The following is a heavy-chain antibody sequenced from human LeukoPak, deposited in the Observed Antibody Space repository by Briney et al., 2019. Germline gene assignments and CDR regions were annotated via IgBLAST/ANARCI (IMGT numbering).Heavy chain of an antibody. CDR3: ARGIAVAGTGLDY. V-gene: IGHV4-34*01. J-gene: IGHJ4*02. CDR1: GGSFSGYY. Sequence: SETLSLTCAVYGGSFSGYYWSWIRQPPGKGLGWIGEINHSGSTNYNPSLKSRVTISVDTSKNQFSLKLSSVTAADTAVYYCARGIAVAGTGLDYWGQGTLVTVSS. CDR2: INHSGST. D-gene: IGHD6-19*01.